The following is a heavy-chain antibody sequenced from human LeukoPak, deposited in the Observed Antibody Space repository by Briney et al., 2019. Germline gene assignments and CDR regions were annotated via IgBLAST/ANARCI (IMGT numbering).Heavy chain of an antibody. CDR2: FYYSGST. CDR3: ARDRRYCSGGSCYSDYYYGMDV. Sequence: ASETLSLTCTVSGGSISSGGYYWSWIRQPPGKGLEWIGYFYYSGSTYYNPSLKSRVTISVDASKNQFSLKLSSVTAADTAVYYCARDRRYCSGGSCYSDYYYGMDVWGQGTTLTVSS. J-gene: IGHJ6*02. CDR1: GGSISSGGYY. D-gene: IGHD2-15*01. V-gene: IGHV4-31*03.